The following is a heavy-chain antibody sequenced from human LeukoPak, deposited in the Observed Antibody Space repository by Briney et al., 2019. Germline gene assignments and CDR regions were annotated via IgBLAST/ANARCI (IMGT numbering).Heavy chain of an antibody. J-gene: IGHJ6*03. CDR3: ARGNMIFGVAKWDYNYYYMDV. V-gene: IGHV4-59*01. CDR1: GGSISSYS. Sequence: SETLSLTCTVSGGSISSYSWNWIRQPPGKGLAWIGYIYYNGSTNYNPSLKSRVTISVDTSRNQFSLKLSSVTAADTAIYFCARGNMIFGVAKWDYNYYYMDVWGKGTTVTVSS. CDR2: IYYNGST. D-gene: IGHD3-3*01.